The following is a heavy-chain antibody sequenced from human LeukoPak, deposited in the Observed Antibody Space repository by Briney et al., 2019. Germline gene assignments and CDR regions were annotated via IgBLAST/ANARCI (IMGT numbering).Heavy chain of an antibody. Sequence: SETLSLTCSVSGDSVISGLYYWTWVRQPPGKGLEWIGYVYYSGSTTYSPSLKSRVTIAVDTSKNKFSLNLRSVTAADTAVYYCARGKYYGDSDYWGQGTLVTVSS. V-gene: IGHV4-61*01. CDR2: VYYSGST. CDR1: GDSVISGLYY. D-gene: IGHD3-3*01. J-gene: IGHJ4*02. CDR3: ARGKYYGDSDY.